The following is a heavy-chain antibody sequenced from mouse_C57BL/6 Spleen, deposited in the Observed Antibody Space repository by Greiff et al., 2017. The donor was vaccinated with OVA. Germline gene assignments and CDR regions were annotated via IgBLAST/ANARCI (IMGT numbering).Heavy chain of an antibody. CDR1: GYAFSSSW. V-gene: IGHV1-82*01. J-gene: IGHJ3*01. Sequence: QVQLKQSGPELVKPGASVKISCKASGYAFSSSWMNWVKQRPGKGLEWIGRIYPGDGDTNYNGKFKGKATLTADKSSSTAYMQLSSLTSEDSAVYFCATLQTLFAYWGQGTLVTVSA. CDR2: IYPGDGDT. D-gene: IGHD2-10*01. CDR3: ATLQTLFAY.